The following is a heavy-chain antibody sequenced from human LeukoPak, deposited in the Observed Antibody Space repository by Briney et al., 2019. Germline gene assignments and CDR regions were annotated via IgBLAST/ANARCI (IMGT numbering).Heavy chain of an antibody. V-gene: IGHV3-7*01. CDR3: ARDMGSGFGELFRYYYYYYMDV. CDR2: IKQDGSEK. Sequence: PGGSLRLSCAASGFTFSSYGMHWVRQAPGKGLEWVANIKQDGSEKYYVDSVKGRFTISRDNAKNSLYLQMNSLRAEDTAVYYCARDMGSGFGELFRYYYYYYMDVWGKGTTVTISS. J-gene: IGHJ6*03. CDR1: GFTFSSYG. D-gene: IGHD3-10*01.